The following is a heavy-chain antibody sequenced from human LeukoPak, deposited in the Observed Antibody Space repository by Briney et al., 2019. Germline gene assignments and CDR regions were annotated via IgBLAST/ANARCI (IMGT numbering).Heavy chain of an antibody. V-gene: IGHV3-11*05. Sequence: GGSLRLSCAASGFTFSDYYMSWIRQAPGKGLEWVSYISSSSSYTNYADSVKGRFTISRDNAKNSLYLQMNSLRTEDTAVYYCARAPYSSSWYYFDYWGQGTLVTVSS. CDR3: ARAPYSSSWYYFDY. CDR2: ISSSSSYT. D-gene: IGHD6-13*01. CDR1: GFTFSDYY. J-gene: IGHJ4*02.